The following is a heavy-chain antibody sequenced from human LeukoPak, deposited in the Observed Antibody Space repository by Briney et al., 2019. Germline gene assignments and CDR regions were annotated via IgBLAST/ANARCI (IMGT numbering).Heavy chain of an antibody. CDR3: ARGFVSDY. CDR2: IYYSGST. V-gene: IGHV4-39*07. Sequence: SETLSLTCTVSGGSISSSSYYWGWLRQPPGKGLEWIGSIYYSGSTYYNPSLKSRVTISVDTSKNQFSLKLSSVTAADTAVYYCARGFVSDYWGQGTLVTVSS. J-gene: IGHJ4*02. D-gene: IGHD3-3*01. CDR1: GGSISSSSYY.